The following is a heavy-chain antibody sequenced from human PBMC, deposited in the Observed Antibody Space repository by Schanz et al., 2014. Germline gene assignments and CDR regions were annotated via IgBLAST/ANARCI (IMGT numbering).Heavy chain of an antibody. J-gene: IGHJ4*02. CDR3: AKDISDTSGKDDY. D-gene: IGHD3-22*01. CDR1: GFTFSSYA. Sequence: VQLLESGGGLVQPGGSLRLSCAASGFTFSSYAMHWVRQAPGKGLEWVALVSSDGNNDYYTDSVKGRFTISRDNSKNTLYLQMNSLRVEDSAIYYCAKDISDTSGKDDYWGQGTLVTVSS. CDR2: VSSDGNND. V-gene: IGHV3-30*18.